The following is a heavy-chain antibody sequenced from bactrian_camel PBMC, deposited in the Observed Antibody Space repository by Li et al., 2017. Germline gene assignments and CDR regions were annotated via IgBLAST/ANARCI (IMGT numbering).Heavy chain of an antibody. J-gene: IGHJ4*01. V-gene: IGHV3S55*01. D-gene: IGHD4*01. CDR1: GFTLDDDD. CDR2: ISSNGTT. CDR3: AADARACTIASACGDKCFNY. Sequence: HVQLVESGGGSVQAGGSLRLSCTASGFTLDDDDMGWYRQTPGDECDLVATISSNGTTYYHNSVKGRFTISRDNAKNILFLQMNSLNTEDTAMYYCAADARACTIASACGDKCFNYWGQGTQVTVS.